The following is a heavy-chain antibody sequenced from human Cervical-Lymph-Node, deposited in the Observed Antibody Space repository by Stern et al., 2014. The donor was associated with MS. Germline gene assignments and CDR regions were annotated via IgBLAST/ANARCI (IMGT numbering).Heavy chain of an antibody. CDR1: GGAVSDYY. J-gene: IGHJ2*01. CDR2: TPDTGTT. CDR3: ARDPSTTASDWFFDL. V-gene: IGHV4-59*02. Sequence: QVQLVESGPGLVKPSETLSLTCPVSGGAVSDYYWTWLRPRPGKGLAWLGYTPDTGTTNYNPALHSRVTITLDTSQNQVSLRLRSVTAADTAVYYCARDPSTTASDWFFDLWGRGSLVTVSS. D-gene: IGHD2-21*02.